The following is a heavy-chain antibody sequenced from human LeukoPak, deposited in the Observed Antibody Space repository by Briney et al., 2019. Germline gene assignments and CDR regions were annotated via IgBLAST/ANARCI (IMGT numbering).Heavy chain of an antibody. D-gene: IGHD4-23*01. Sequence: GGSLRLSCAASGFTFSSYAMSWVRQAPGKGLEWVSAISGSGGSTYYADSVKGRFAISRDNSKNTLHLQMNSLKKEHTAANYCTSVLYCFNSVDRDFWGQGTLVTVSS. CDR3: TSVLYCFNSVDRDF. J-gene: IGHJ4*02. CDR2: ISGSGGST. V-gene: IGHV3-23*01. CDR1: GFTFSSYA.